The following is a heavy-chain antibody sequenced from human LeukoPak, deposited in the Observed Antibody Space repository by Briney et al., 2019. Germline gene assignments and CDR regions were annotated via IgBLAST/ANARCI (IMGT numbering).Heavy chain of an antibody. CDR2: LKSITDGGTT. D-gene: IGHD3-10*01. CDR3: TTDSPGFGELFRFDY. J-gene: IGHJ4*02. Sequence: PGRSLRLSCAPSGFTFTNAWMSWVRHAPGKGLEWGGRLKSITDGGTTDYAAPVKGKFTILRDDSKNTLYLQMNSLKTEDTAVYYCTTDSPGFGELFRFDYWGQGTLVTVSS. CDR1: GFTFTNAW. V-gene: IGHV3-15*01.